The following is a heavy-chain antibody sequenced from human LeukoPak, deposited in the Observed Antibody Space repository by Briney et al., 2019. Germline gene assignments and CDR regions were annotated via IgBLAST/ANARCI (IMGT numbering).Heavy chain of an antibody. V-gene: IGHV3-11*04. Sequence: GGSLRLSCAASGFTFSDYYMSWIRQAPGKGLEWVSYISSSGSTIYYADSVKGRFTISRDNAKNSLYLQMNSLRAEDTAVYYCAKLQVIASDAFDIWGQGTMVTVSS. CDR3: AKLQVIASDAFDI. J-gene: IGHJ3*02. D-gene: IGHD3-10*01. CDR2: ISSSGSTI. CDR1: GFTFSDYY.